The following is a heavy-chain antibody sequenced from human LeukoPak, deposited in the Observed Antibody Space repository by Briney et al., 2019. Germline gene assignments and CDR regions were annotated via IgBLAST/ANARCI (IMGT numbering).Heavy chain of an antibody. Sequence: PGGSLRLSCAASGFTFSSYGMSWVRQAPGKGLQWVSAISGDGKVRDYPDSVKGRFTISRDNSKNTLYLQMNSLRAEDTAVYYCARDDGVATYAFDIWGQGTMVTVSS. CDR3: ARDDGVATYAFDI. CDR2: ISGDGKVR. D-gene: IGHD5-12*01. V-gene: IGHV3-23*01. J-gene: IGHJ3*02. CDR1: GFTFSSYG.